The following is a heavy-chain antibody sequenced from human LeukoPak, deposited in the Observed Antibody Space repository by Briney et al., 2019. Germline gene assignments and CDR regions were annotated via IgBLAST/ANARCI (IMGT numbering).Heavy chain of an antibody. V-gene: IGHV4-39*07. CDR1: GGSISGSSYY. Sequence: SETLSLTCTVSGGSISGSSYYWGWVRQPPGKGLEWIGSTYYSGSTYYNPSLKSRVTISVDTSKNQFSLKLSSVTAADTAVYYCARDEGIPYFDYWGQGTLVTVSS. CDR3: ARDEGIPYFDY. CDR2: TYYSGST. J-gene: IGHJ4*02. D-gene: IGHD6-13*01.